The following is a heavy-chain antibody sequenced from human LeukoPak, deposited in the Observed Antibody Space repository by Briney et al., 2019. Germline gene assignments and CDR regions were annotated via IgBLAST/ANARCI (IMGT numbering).Heavy chain of an antibody. CDR3: ASLSDYGDARY. Sequence: GGSLRLSCAASGFTFSSYSMNWVRQAPGKGLEWVSSISSSSYIYYADSVKGRFTISRDNAKNSLYLQMNSLRAEDTAVYYCASLSDYGDARYWGQGTLVTVSS. V-gene: IGHV3-21*01. J-gene: IGHJ4*02. D-gene: IGHD4-17*01. CDR2: ISSSSYI. CDR1: GFTFSSYS.